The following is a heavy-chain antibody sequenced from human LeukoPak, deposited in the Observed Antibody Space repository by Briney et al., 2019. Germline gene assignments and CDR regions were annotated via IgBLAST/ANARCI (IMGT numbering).Heavy chain of an antibody. Sequence: GGSLRLSCAASGFTFSSYEMNWVRQAPGKGLEWVSGISGSGGSTYYADSVKGRFTISRDNSKNTLYLQMNSLRAEDTAVYYCARVLRYCSGGNCYSGGLGYMDVWGKGTTVTISS. V-gene: IGHV3-23*01. CDR2: ISGSGGST. J-gene: IGHJ6*03. D-gene: IGHD2-15*01. CDR1: GFTFSSYE. CDR3: ARVLRYCSGGNCYSGGLGYMDV.